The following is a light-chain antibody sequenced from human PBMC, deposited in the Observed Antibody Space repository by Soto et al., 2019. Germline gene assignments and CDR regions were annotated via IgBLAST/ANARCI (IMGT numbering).Light chain of an antibody. CDR3: QQYGLSPRT. Sequence: EIVLTQSPGTLSLSPGERATLSCRASQSVSSIYLAWYQQKPGQAPRLLIYGGSTRATGIPDRFSGSGSGTDFTLTISRLGPEDFAVYYCQQYGLSPRTFGQGTKVDI. J-gene: IGKJ1*01. CDR2: GGS. CDR1: QSVSSIY. V-gene: IGKV3-20*01.